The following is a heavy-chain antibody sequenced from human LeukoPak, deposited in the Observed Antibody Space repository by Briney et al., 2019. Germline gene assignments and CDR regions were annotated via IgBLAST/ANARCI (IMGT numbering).Heavy chain of an antibody. Sequence: PSQTLSLTCTVSGGSISSGGSYWSWIRQHPGKGLEWIGYIYYSGSTYYNPSLKSRVTISVDTSKNQFSLKLSSVTAADTAVYYCARANIGYCSSTSCYSAYYYGMDVWGQGTTVTVSS. D-gene: IGHD2-2*02. CDR2: IYYSGST. V-gene: IGHV4-31*03. J-gene: IGHJ6*02. CDR3: ARANIGYCSSTSCYSAYYYGMDV. CDR1: GGSISSGGSY.